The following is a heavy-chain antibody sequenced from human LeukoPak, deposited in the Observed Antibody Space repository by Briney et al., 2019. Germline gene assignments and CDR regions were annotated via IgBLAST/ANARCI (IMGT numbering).Heavy chain of an antibody. CDR1: GGSLSSHY. CDR3: ARGDDYVPFDY. Sequence: SETLSLTCTVSGGSLSSHYWSWIRQPPGKGLEWIGYIYDSGSTNYNPPLKSRVTISVNTSKNQFTLKLRSVTAADTAAYYCARGDDYVPFDYWGQGTLVTVSS. D-gene: IGHD3-16*01. V-gene: IGHV4-59*11. CDR2: IYDSGST. J-gene: IGHJ4*02.